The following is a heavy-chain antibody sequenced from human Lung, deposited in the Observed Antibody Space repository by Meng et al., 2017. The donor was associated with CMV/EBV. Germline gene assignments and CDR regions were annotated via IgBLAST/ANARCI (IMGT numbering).Heavy chain of an antibody. V-gene: IGHV3-30*04. Sequence: SGFPFICYAMHWVRQAPGQVLEWVAFISYDGSNKYYADSVKGRFTISRDNSKNTLYLQMNSLRAEDTAVYYCARDHGYSYGSGWFDPWGQGTLVTVSS. CDR3: ARDHGYSYGSGWFDP. D-gene: IGHD5-18*01. CDR2: ISYDGSNK. CDR1: GFPFICYA. J-gene: IGHJ5*02.